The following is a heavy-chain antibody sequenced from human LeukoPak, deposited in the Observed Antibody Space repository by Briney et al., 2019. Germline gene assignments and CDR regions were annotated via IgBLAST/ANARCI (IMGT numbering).Heavy chain of an antibody. V-gene: IGHV4-59*01. J-gene: IGHJ4*02. Sequence: SENLSLTCTVSGGSISSYYWTWIRLPPGKGLEWIGYIYYTGATYYNPSLKSRVTISLDTSKSQFSLRLSSVTAADAAVYYCARAGYSYGTGYYFDYWGQGALVTVSS. CDR1: GGSISSYY. CDR3: ARAGYSYGTGYYFDY. D-gene: IGHD5-18*01. CDR2: IYYTGAT.